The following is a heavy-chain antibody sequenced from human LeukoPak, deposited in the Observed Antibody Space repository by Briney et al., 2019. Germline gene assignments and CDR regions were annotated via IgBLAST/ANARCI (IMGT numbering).Heavy chain of an antibody. D-gene: IGHD6-6*01. CDR2: IKQDGSEK. J-gene: IGHJ4*02. V-gene: IGHV3-7*03. Sequence: GGSLRLSCAASGFTFSSYWMSWVRQAPGKGLEWVANIKQDGSEKYYVDSVKGRFTISRDNAENSLYLQMNSLRAEDTAVYYCVRFRAALLRHFDYWGQGTLVTVSS. CDR1: GFTFSSYW. CDR3: VRFRAALLRHFDY.